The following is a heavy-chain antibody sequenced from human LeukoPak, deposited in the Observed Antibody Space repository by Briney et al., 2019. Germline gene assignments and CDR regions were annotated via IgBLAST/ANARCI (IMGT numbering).Heavy chain of an antibody. V-gene: IGHV3-21*01. Sequence: GGSLRLSCAASGFTFSSYSMNWVRQAPGEGLEWVSSISSSSSYIYYADSVKGRFTISRDNAKNSLYLQLNSLRAEDTAVYYCARGIAAAGLIRATDYWGQGTLVTVSS. J-gene: IGHJ4*02. D-gene: IGHD6-13*01. CDR3: ARGIAAAGLIRATDY. CDR2: ISSSSSYI. CDR1: GFTFSSYS.